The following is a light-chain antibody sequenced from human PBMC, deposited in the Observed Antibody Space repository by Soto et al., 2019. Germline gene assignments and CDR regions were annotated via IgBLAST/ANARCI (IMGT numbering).Light chain of an antibody. V-gene: IGKV1-9*01. CDR2: AAS. CDR1: QGITTY. CDR3: LQINSYPYT. Sequence: IQLTQYPSSLHASVGDRVTITCRASQGITTYLAWYQQKPGKAPKLLIYAASALQSGVPSRFSGSGSGTDFTLTISSLQPEDFATYYCLQINSYPYTFGQGTKVDIK. J-gene: IGKJ2*01.